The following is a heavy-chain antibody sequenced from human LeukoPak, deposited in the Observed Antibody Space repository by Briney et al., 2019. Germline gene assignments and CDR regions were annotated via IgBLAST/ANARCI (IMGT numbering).Heavy chain of an antibody. J-gene: IGHJ2*01. CDR3: ARAGRVAASGWGRHFDL. V-gene: IGHV3-48*03. Sequence: PGGSLRLSCAASGFTFSSYEMNWVRQAPARGLEWLSYISSSGGTMYYADSVKGRFTISRDNAKNSLYLRMSSLRVEDTAVYYCARAGRVAASGWGRHFDLWGRGTLVTVSS. D-gene: IGHD3-10*01. CDR2: ISSSGGTM. CDR1: GFTFSSYE.